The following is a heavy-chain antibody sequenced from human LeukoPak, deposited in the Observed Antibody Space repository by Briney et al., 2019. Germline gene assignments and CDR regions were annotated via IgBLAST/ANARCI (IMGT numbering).Heavy chain of an antibody. J-gene: IGHJ4*02. CDR3: AKGGRITMLRGVQRDHYFDY. CDR2: INSDGSST. V-gene: IGHV3-74*01. D-gene: IGHD3-10*01. CDR1: GFTFSSYW. Sequence: GGSLRLSCAASGFTFSSYWMHWVRQAPGKGLVWVSRINSDGSSTNYADSVKGRFTISRDNAKNTLYLQMNSLRVEDTAVYYCAKGGRITMLRGVQRDHYFDYWGQGTLVTVSS.